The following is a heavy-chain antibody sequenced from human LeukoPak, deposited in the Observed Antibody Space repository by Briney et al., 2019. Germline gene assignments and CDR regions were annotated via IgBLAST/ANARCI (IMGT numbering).Heavy chain of an antibody. CDR1: GGSFSGYY. D-gene: IGHD2-2*01. CDR3: ARGNLQYCSGSSCSFGAFDI. CDR2: INHSGST. V-gene: IGHV4-34*01. Sequence: SETLSLTCAVYGGSFSGYYWSWIRQLPGKGLEWIGEINHSGSTNYKPSLKSRVTISVDTSKNQFSLNLISVTAADTAVYYCARGNLQYCSGSSCSFGAFDIWGQGTMVTVSS. J-gene: IGHJ3*02.